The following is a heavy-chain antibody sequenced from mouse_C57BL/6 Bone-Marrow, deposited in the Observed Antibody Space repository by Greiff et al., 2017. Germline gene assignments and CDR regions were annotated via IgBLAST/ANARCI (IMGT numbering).Heavy chain of an antibody. CDR1: GYTFTSYW. J-gene: IGHJ4*01. CDR2: IYPSASET. CDR3: AIITTVVAHYYAMDY. D-gene: IGHD1-1*01. Sequence: QVHVQQPGAELVRPGSSVKLSCKASGYTFTSYWMDWVKQRPGQGLEWIGNIYPSASETHYNQKFKDKATLTVDKSSSTAYMQLSSLTSEDSAVYYCAIITTVVAHYYAMDYWGRGTSVTVSA. V-gene: IGHV1-61*01.